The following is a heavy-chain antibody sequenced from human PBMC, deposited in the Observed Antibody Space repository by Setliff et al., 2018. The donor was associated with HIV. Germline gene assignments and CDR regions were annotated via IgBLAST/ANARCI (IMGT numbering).Heavy chain of an antibody. CDR2: IFDSENT. CDR1: SDSITYYY. D-gene: IGHD3-22*01. CDR3: ARQITSVTTEKLVVNDAFDI. V-gene: IGHV4-59*01. Sequence: PSETLSLTCSVSSDSITYYYWNWIRQPPGKGLEWIGNIFDSENTNYNPSLKSRVTMSVDTSKNQFSLKLSSVTAADTAVYYCARQITSVTTEKLVVNDAFDIWGQGRMVTVSS. J-gene: IGHJ3*02.